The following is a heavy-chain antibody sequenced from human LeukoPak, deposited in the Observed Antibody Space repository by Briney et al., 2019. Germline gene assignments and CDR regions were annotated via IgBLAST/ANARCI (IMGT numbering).Heavy chain of an antibody. V-gene: IGHV3-15*01. CDR3: TTVYDSSGYYRRGFDY. J-gene: IGHJ4*02. Sequence: GGSLRLSCGASGFIFRNYGMSWVRQAPGEGLEWVGRIKSKTDGGTTDYAAPVKGRFTISRDDSKNTLYLQMNSLKTEDTAVYYCTTVYDSSGYYRRGFDYWGQGTLVTVSS. CDR1: GFIFRNYG. D-gene: IGHD3-22*01. CDR2: IKSKTDGGTT.